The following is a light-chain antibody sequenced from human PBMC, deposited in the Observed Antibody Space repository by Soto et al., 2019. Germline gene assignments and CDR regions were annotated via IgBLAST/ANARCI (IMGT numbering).Light chain of an antibody. CDR3: CSYAGSYTWV. CDR2: DVT. Sequence: QSVLTQPHSVSGSHGQSVTISCSGTSSDVGHYNFVSWYQHHPGKAPKLLIYDVTTRPSGVPDRFSGSKSGNTASLTISGLQAEDEADFYCCSYAGSYTWVFGGGTKVTVL. J-gene: IGLJ3*02. V-gene: IGLV2-11*01. CDR1: SSDVGHYNF.